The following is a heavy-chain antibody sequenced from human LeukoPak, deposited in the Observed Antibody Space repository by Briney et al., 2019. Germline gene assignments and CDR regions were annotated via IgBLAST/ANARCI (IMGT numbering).Heavy chain of an antibody. D-gene: IGHD3-16*01. V-gene: IGHV1-2*02. J-gene: IGHJ5*02. CDR2: INPNSGGT. CDR1: GYTFTGYY. Sequence: GASVKVSCKASGYTFTGYYMHWVRQAPGQGLEWMGWINPNSGGTNYAQKFQGRVTMTRNTSISTAYMELSSLRSEDTAVYYCARLGGYNWFDPWGQGTLVTVSS. CDR3: ARLGGYNWFDP.